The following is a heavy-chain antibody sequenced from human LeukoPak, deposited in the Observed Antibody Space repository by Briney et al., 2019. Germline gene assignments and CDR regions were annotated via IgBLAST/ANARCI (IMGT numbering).Heavy chain of an antibody. CDR3: ARGGNGNYYGSGIGEDWFDP. V-gene: IGHV3-21*01. J-gene: IGHJ5*02. CDR2: ISSSSSYI. D-gene: IGHD3-10*01. Sequence: PGGSLRLSCAASGFTFSSYSMNWVRQAPGKGLEWVSSISSSSSYIYYADSVKGRFTISRDNAKNSLYLQMNSLRAEDTAVYYCARGGNGNYYGSGIGEDWFDPWGQGTLVTVSS. CDR1: GFTFSSYS.